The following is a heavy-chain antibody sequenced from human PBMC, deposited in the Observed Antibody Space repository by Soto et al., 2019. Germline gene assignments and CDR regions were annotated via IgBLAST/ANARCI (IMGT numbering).Heavy chain of an antibody. Sequence: SETLFLTCTVSGGSISSYYWSWIRQPPGKGLEWIGYIYYSGSTNYNPSLKSRVTISVDTSKNQFSLKLSSVTAADTAVYYCARLMVVPAAMWGYYFDYWGQGTLVTVSS. CDR3: ARLMVVPAAMWGYYFDY. V-gene: IGHV4-59*08. D-gene: IGHD2-2*01. J-gene: IGHJ4*02. CDR2: IYYSGST. CDR1: GGSISSYY.